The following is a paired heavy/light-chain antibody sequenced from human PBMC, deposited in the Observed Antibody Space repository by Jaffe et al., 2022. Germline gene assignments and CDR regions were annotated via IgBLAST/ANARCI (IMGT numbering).Light chain of an antibody. CDR1: QGLESSDGNTY. Sequence: DVVMTQSPLSLPVTLGQPASISCRSSQGLESSDGNTYLHWFQQRPGQSPRRLIYRVSNRDSGVPDRFSGSGSGTDFTLKISRVEAEDVGVYYCMQGTHWPWTFGRGTKVEIK. V-gene: IGKV2-30*01. J-gene: IGKJ1*01. CDR3: MQGTHWPWT. CDR2: RVS.
Heavy chain of an antibody. D-gene: IGHD2-21*01. V-gene: IGHV3-66*02. CDR2: IDISGGV. Sequence: EVQLVESGGGLVQPGESLRLSCAASGFTVSNNYLSWVRQAPGRGLECVSVIDISGGVYYADSVKGRFTISRDNSKNTLHLQMNSLRSDDTAVYYCARGGASHWGQGTLVTVSS. CDR1: GFTVSNNY. J-gene: IGHJ1*01. CDR3: ARGGASH.